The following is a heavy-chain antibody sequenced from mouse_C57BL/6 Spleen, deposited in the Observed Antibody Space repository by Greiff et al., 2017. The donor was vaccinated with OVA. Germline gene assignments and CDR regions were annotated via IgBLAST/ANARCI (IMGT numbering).Heavy chain of an antibody. CDR1: GYTFTSYW. CDR2: IDPSDSYT. D-gene: IGHD2-4*01. V-gene: IGHV1-50*01. J-gene: IGHJ4*01. CDR3: ARAEDDSKKCAMDD. Sequence: QVQLQQSGAELVKPGASVKLSCKASGYTFTSYWMQWVKQRPGQGLEWIGEIDPSDSYTNSNQKFKGKAILTVDKSSSTAYMQLSSLTSEDSASYYGARAEDDSKKCAMDDWGQGTSVTVSA.